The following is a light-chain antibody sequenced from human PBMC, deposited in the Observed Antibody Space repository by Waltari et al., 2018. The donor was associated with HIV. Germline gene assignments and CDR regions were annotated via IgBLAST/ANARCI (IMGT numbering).Light chain of an antibody. J-gene: IGLJ1*01. Sequence: QSALTQPASVSGSPGQSITISCTGTSSDVGGYNYVSWYQQHPGKAPNLMIYDFSNRPSVVSNRFSGSKSGNTASLTISGLQAEDEADYYCSSYTSSSPYAFGTGTKVTVL. CDR1: SSDVGGYNY. CDR2: DFS. CDR3: SSYTSSSPYA. V-gene: IGLV2-14*03.